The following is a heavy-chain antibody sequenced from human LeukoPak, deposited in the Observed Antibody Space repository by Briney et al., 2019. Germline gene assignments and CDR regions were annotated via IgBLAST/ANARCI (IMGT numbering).Heavy chain of an antibody. Sequence: GRSLRLSCAASGFTFSSYGMHWVRQAPGKGLERVAVISYDGSNKYYADSVKGRFTISRDNSKNTLYLQMNSLRAEDTAVYYCAKDPAVGAAAGQFDYWGQGTLVTVSS. V-gene: IGHV3-30*18. J-gene: IGHJ4*02. CDR2: ISYDGSNK. D-gene: IGHD6-13*01. CDR1: GFTFSSYG. CDR3: AKDPAVGAAAGQFDY.